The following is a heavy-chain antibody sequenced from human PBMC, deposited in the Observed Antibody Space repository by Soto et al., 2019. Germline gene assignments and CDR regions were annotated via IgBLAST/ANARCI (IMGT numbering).Heavy chain of an antibody. CDR1: GFNFNNYG. CDR2: IWNDGNGY. CDR3: ARRQISPPTRGAASARGGMDI. J-gene: IGHJ6*02. Sequence: QVQLVESGGGVVQPGRSLRLSCAASGFNFNNYGMHWVRQPPGKGLEWVAVIWNDGNGYYYANSVKGRFTISGDNSKKALFRQMSSPRAEDTAVYYCARRQISPPTRGAASARGGMDIWGQGTTVTVSS. V-gene: IGHV3-33*01. D-gene: IGHD6-13*01.